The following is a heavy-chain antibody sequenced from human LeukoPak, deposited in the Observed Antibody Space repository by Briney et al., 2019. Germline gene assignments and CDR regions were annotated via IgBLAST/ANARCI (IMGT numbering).Heavy chain of an antibody. CDR1: GFTFSSYA. CDR2: ISGSGGST. CDR3: AKGRVAAIDP. D-gene: IGHD6-13*01. V-gene: IGHV3-23*01. J-gene: IGHJ5*02. Sequence: GGSLRLSCADSGFTFSSYAMSWVRQAPGKGLKSVSAISGSGGSTYYADSVKGRFTISRDNSKNTLYLQMNSLRAEDTAAYYCAKGRVAAIDPWGQGTLVTVSS.